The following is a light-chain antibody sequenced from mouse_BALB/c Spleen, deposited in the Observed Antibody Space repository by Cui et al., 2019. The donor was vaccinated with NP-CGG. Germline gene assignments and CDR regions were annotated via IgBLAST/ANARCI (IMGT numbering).Light chain of an antibody. CDR3: ALWYSNHWV. J-gene: IGLJ1*01. CDR2: GTK. CDR1: TGAVTSNNY. V-gene: IGLV1*01. Sequence: QAVVTQESAPTTSPGETVTLTCRSSTGAVTSNNYANWVQEKPDHLFTGLIGGTKNRAPGVPARFSGSLIGDKAALTITGAQIEDEAIYFCALWYSNHWVFGGGTKLTVL.